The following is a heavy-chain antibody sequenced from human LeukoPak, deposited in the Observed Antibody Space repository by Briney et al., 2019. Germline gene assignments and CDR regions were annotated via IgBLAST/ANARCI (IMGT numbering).Heavy chain of an antibody. D-gene: IGHD2-21*01. V-gene: IGHV1-8*01. CDR1: GYAFTTYD. CDR3: ARNVASTGYFVY. CDR2: MNPNSGNT. J-gene: IGHJ4*02. Sequence: ASVKVSCKASGYAFTTYDINWVRQATGQGLEWLGWMNPNSGNTGYAQKFQGRVSMTRDTSISTAYMGLSSLRSEDTAVYYCARNVASTGYFVYWGQGTLVTVSS.